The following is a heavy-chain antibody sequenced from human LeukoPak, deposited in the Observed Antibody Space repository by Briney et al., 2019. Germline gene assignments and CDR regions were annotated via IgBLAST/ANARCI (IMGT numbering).Heavy chain of an antibody. V-gene: IGHV3-53*04. J-gene: IGHJ1*01. CDR1: GFTVSSNY. D-gene: IGHD1-26*01. Sequence: PGGSLRLSCAASGFTVSSNYMSWVRQAPGKGLEWVSVIYSGGSTYYADSVKGRFTISRHNSKNTLYLQMNSLSAEDTAVYYCARVVGATRFQHWGQGTLVTVSS. CDR2: IYSGGST. CDR3: ARVVGATRFQH.